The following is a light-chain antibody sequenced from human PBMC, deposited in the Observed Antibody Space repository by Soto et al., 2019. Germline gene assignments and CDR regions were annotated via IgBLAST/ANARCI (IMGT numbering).Light chain of an antibody. CDR1: QGISIY. J-gene: IGKJ4*01. V-gene: IGKV1-27*01. Sequence: DIQMTQSPSSLSASVGDRVTIACRASQGISIYLAGNQQKPGKVPQLLIYDASILQSGVPSRFSGSGSGTDFTLTISGLQPEDVATYFCQKYNGAPLTFGGGTKVEIK. CDR3: QKYNGAPLT. CDR2: DAS.